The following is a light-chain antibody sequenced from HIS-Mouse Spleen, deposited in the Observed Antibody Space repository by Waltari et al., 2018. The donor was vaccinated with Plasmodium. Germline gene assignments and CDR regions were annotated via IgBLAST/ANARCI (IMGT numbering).Light chain of an antibody. Sequence: EIVMTQSPATLSVSPGERATLSGRARQSVSTNLAWYQQKPGQAPRLRIYGESTRATGIPARFSGSGSGTKFTLTISSLQSEDFAVYYCQQYNNWSFTFGPGTKVDIK. V-gene: IGKV3-15*01. J-gene: IGKJ3*01. CDR2: GES. CDR1: QSVSTN. CDR3: QQYNNWSFT.